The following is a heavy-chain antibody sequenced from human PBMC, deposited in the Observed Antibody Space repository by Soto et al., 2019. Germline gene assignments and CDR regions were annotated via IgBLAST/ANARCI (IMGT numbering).Heavy chain of an antibody. J-gene: IGHJ4*02. CDR1: GGSVSSGISY. D-gene: IGHD6-19*01. CDR2: IYNSETF. V-gene: IGHV4-61*01. Sequence: PSETLSLTCSVSGGSVSSGISYCSWIRQPPGKGLELIGFIYNSETFNYNPSLKSRVTLSVDTSKHQFSLKLSSVTAADTAVYYCARVPLRYSSSHNFDSWCKGARVTVPS. CDR3: ARVPLRYSSSHNFDS.